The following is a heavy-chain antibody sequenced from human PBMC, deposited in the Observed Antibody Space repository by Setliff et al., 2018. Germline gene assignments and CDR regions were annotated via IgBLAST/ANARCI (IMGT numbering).Heavy chain of an antibody. CDR3: ARDSQPQPPARGYSLAAYY. D-gene: IGHD5-18*01. CDR2: IIPIFGTA. J-gene: IGHJ4*02. CDR1: GGTFSSYA. V-gene: IGHV1-69*05. Sequence: SVKVSCKASGGTFSSYAISWVLQAPGQGLEWMGGIIPIFGTANYAQKFQGRVTITTDESTRTAYMELRSLRSDDTAVYYCARDSQPQPPARGYSLAAYYWGQGALVTVSS.